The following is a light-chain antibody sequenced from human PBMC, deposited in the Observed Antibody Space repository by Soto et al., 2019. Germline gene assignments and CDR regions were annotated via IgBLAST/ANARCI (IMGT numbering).Light chain of an antibody. V-gene: IGKV1-9*01. CDR3: QQLNSYPRT. Sequence: IQLTQSPSSLSASVGDRVTITCRASQAISSYLAWYQQKPGRAPNLLIYDASTLQSGVPSRFSGSGSGTDFTLTISSLQPEDFETYYCQQLNSYPRTFGQGTKVEIK. J-gene: IGKJ1*01. CDR1: QAISSY. CDR2: DAS.